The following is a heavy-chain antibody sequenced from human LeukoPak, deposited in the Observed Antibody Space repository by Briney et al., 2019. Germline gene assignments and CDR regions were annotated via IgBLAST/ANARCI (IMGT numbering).Heavy chain of an antibody. D-gene: IGHD1-26*01. V-gene: IGHV1-8*01. CDR1: GYTFTSYD. Sequence: ASVKVSCKASGYTFTSYDINWVRQATGQGLERMGWMNPNSGNTGYAQKLQGRVTMTTDTSTSTAYMELRSLRSDDTAVYYCARDHAGVGATRLDYWGQGTLVTVSS. J-gene: IGHJ4*02. CDR2: MNPNSGNT. CDR3: ARDHAGVGATRLDY.